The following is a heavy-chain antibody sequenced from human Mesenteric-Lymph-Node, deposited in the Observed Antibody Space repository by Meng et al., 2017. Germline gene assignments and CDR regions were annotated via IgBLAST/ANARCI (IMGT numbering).Heavy chain of an antibody. V-gene: IGHV1-46*01. J-gene: IGHJ6*01. D-gene: IGHD3-22*01. Sequence: ASVKVSCKASGYIFTIYYMHWVRQAPGQGLEWMGIITPRDGSTSYAQKFQGRVTMTRDTSTSTVYMELSSLRSDDTAVYYCAKVGAPYFESSGYSYTLDVWGQGTTVTVSS. CDR1: GYIFTIYY. CDR3: AKVGAPYFESSGYSYTLDV. CDR2: ITPRDGST.